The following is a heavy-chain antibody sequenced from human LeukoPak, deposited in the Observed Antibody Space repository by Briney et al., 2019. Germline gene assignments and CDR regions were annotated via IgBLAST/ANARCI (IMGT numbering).Heavy chain of an antibody. CDR2: LYSGGTT. CDR3: ARDYGLDV. Sequence: PGGSLRLSCAASGFTVSSNYMSWVRQAPGKGLEWVSILYSGGTTYYADSVKGRFTISRDNSKNTLYLRMNSLRAEDTAVYYCARDYGLDVWGQGTTVTVSS. CDR1: GFTVSSNY. V-gene: IGHV3-53*01. J-gene: IGHJ6*02.